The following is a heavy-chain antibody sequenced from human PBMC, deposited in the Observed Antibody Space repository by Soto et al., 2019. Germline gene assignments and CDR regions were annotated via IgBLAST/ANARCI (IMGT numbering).Heavy chain of an antibody. J-gene: IGHJ5*02. D-gene: IGHD1-1*01. CDR2: ISRSGNT. CDR1: GGSFSGYY. CDR3: PRALYKLEAAINWFDP. V-gene: IGHV4-34*01. Sequence: QVPLQPWGAGLLKPSETLSLTCVVYGGSFSGYYWSWIRQPPGKGLEWIGEISRSGNTNYNPSLKSRVTTSVDTPNNLFSLNLTSVTAAATAVYYCPRALYKLEAAINWFDPWGQGTLVTVSS.